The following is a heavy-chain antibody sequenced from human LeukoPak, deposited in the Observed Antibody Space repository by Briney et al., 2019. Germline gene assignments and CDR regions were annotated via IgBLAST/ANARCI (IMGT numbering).Heavy chain of an antibody. J-gene: IGHJ4*02. CDR2: VSGSGGST. CDR3: AKGGGDYCFHY. Sequence: GGSLRLSCAASGSIFSNYAMSWVRQAPGKGLEWVSSVSGSGGSTYYADSVKGRFTISRDNSKNTLYLQMNSLRAEDTAVYFCAKGGGDYCFHYWGQGALVTVSS. V-gene: IGHV3-23*01. D-gene: IGHD2-21*02. CDR1: GSIFSNYA.